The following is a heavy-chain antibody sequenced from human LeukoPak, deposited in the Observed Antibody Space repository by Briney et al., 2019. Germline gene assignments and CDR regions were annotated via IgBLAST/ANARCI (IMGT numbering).Heavy chain of an antibody. J-gene: IGHJ4*02. D-gene: IGHD3-22*01. CDR2: IYYSGTT. Sequence: ETQSLTCTVSGGSISSSNYYWGWIRQPPGKRLEWIGTIYYSGTTDYNPSLKSRVTISVDTSKNQFSLKLRSVTAADTAVYSCATTSGYYAYYFDYWGQRPIVPVSS. CDR1: GGSISSSNYY. CDR3: ATTSGYYAYYFDY. V-gene: IGHV4-39*01.